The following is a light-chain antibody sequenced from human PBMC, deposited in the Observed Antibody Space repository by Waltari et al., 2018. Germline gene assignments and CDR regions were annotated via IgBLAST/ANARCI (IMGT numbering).Light chain of an antibody. Sequence: QAVLTQPSFLSASPGASASLTCTLHRAINVAPYRLHWYPQKPGSPPQYLLRYKSDSDNQRGSGVPIRFSGSKDASANAGILLISGLQSEDEADYYCLTWHSSAWVFGGGTKLTVL. V-gene: IGLV5-45*03. CDR2: YKSDSDN. CDR1: RAINVAPYR. J-gene: IGLJ3*02. CDR3: LTWHSSAWV.